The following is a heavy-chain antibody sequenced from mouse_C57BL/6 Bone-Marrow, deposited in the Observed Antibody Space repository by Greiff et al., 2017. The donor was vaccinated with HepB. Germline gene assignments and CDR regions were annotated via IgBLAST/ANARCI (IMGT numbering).Heavy chain of an antibody. CDR1: GFTFSDYY. CDR3: ARLPPEGAMDY. J-gene: IGHJ4*01. CDR2: ISNGGGST. Sequence: EVMLVESGGGLVQPGGSLKLSCAASGFTFSDYYMYWVRQTPEKRLEWVAYISNGGGSTYYPDTVKGRFTISRDNAKNTLYLQMSRLKSEDTAMYYCARLPPEGAMDYWGQGTSVTVSS. V-gene: IGHV5-12*01.